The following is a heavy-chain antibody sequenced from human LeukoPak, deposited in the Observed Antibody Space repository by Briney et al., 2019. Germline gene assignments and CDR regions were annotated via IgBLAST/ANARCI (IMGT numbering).Heavy chain of an antibody. CDR1: GGTFSSYA. V-gene: IGHV1-69*04. J-gene: IGHJ4*02. CDR2: IIPILGIA. CDR3: ARDYYDSSGYSDY. Sequence: SVTVSCTASGGTFSSYAISWVRQAPGQGLEWMGRIIPILGIANYAQKFQGRVTITADKSTSTAYMELSSLRSEDTAVYYCARDYYDSSGYSDYWGQGTLVTVSS. D-gene: IGHD3-22*01.